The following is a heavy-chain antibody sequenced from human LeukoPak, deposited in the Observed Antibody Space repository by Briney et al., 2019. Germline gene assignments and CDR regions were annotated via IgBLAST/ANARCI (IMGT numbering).Heavy chain of an antibody. Sequence: GGSLRLSCAACRLTFGEHAMHGARHAPGKGLEWVSGISWNSGSIGYADSVKGRFTISRDNAKNSLYLQMNSLRAEDTALYYCTKASDGLAPTPVSRCEHGPLNWFDPLGQGTLATVSS. CDR1: RLTFGEHA. J-gene: IGHJ5*02. V-gene: IGHV3-9*01. CDR3: TKASDGLAPTPVSRCEHGPLNWFDP. D-gene: IGHD2/OR15-2a*01. CDR2: ISWNSGSI.